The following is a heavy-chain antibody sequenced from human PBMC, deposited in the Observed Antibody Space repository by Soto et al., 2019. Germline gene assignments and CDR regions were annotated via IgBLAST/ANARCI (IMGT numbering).Heavy chain of an antibody. CDR2: IGASGAGT. CDR3: AKQVRDGTSSPYYFDY. J-gene: IGHJ4*02. D-gene: IGHD6-6*01. V-gene: IGHV3-23*01. Sequence: PGGSLRLSCAASGFTFSSYAMSWVRQAPGKGLEWVSAIGASGAGTYYAEYVKGRFTISRDNSKNTLSLQMNSLRAEDTAVYYCAKQVRDGTSSPYYFDYWGQGTLVTVSS. CDR1: GFTFSSYA.